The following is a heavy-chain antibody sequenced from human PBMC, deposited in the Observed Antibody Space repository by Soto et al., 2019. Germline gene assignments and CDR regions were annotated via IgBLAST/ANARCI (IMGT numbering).Heavy chain of an antibody. J-gene: IGHJ4*02. CDR3: TTEYSSGWYDS. V-gene: IGHV3-15*01. D-gene: IGHD6-19*01. CDR2: IKSKTDGGTT. Sequence: EVQLVESGGGLVKPGGSLRLSCAASGFTFSNAWMSWVRQAPGKGLECVGRIKSKTDGGTTDYAAPVKGRFTISRDDSKNKLYLQMNSLKTEDTAVYYCTTEYSSGWYDSWGQGTLVTVSS. CDR1: GFTFSNAW.